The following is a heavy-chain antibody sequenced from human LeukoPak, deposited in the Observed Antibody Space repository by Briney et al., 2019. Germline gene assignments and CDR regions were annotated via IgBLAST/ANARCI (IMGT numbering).Heavy chain of an antibody. CDR2: IRHDGSNK. CDR3: AKDVAAAATD. V-gene: IGHV3-30*02. J-gene: IGHJ4*02. D-gene: IGHD6-13*01. Sequence: GGSLRLSCAASAFTFTTYGIHWVRQAPGRGLEWVAFIRHDGSNKYYADSVKGRFTISRDNSKNTLYLQMNSLRVEDTAMYFCAKDVAAAATDWGQGTLVTVSS. CDR1: AFTFTTYG.